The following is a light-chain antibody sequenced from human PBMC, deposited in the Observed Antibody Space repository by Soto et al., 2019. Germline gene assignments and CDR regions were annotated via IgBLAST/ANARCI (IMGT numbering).Light chain of an antibody. V-gene: IGLV2-11*01. CDR3: CSYAGSYKV. CDR2: DVS. J-gene: IGLJ1*01. CDR1: SSDVGGYNY. Sequence: QSALTQPRSVSGSPGQSVTISCTGTSSDVGGYNYVSWYQQHPGKAPKLMIYDVSKRPSGVPDRFSGSKSGNTASLTISGLQAEDEADYYCCSYAGSYKVFGTGTKLTAL.